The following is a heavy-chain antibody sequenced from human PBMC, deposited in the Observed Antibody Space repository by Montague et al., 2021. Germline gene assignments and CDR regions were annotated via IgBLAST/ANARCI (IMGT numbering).Heavy chain of an antibody. CDR1: GGPISSASYY. CDR2: IYYNGTT. CDR3: ARSLYCRGGSRYSGFDP. V-gene: IGHV4-39*01. D-gene: IGHD2-15*01. J-gene: IGHJ5*02. Sequence: SETLSLTCTVSGGPISSASYYWGWIRQPPGKGLEFIGVIYYNGTTYHNPSLKSRVTVSMDTSKNQFSLKLSSVTAADTAVYYCARSLYCRGGSRYSGFDPWGQGTLVTASS.